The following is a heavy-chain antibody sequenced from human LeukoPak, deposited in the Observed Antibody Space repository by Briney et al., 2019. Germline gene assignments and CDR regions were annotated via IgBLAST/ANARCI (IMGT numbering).Heavy chain of an antibody. J-gene: IGHJ5*02. Sequence: PGGSLRLSCAASGFTVNSYWMSWVRQAPGKGLEWEANIKQDGSEKYYVDSVKGRFTISRDNAKNSLYLQMNSLRAEDTAVYYCARDDCSSISCYHNWFDPWGQETLVTVSS. CDR1: GFTVNSYW. V-gene: IGHV3-7*01. CDR3: ARDDCSSISCYHNWFDP. D-gene: IGHD2-2*01. CDR2: IKQDGSEK.